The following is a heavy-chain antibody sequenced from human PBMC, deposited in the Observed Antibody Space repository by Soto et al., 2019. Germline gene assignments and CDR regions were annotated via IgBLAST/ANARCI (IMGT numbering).Heavy chain of an antibody. Sequence: PSETLSLTCAVYGGSFSGYYWSWIRQPPGKGLEWIGEINHSGSTNYNPSLKSRVTISVDTSKNQFSLKLSSVTAADTAVYYCARGLVVVAGNYYGMDVWGQGTTVTVSS. CDR3: ARGLVVVAGNYYGMDV. J-gene: IGHJ6*02. V-gene: IGHV4-34*01. CDR1: GGSFSGYY. CDR2: INHSGST. D-gene: IGHD2-2*01.